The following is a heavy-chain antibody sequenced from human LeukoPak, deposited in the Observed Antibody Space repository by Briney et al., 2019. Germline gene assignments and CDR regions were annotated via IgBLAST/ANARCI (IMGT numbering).Heavy chain of an antibody. V-gene: IGHV4-39*01. CDR2: IYYSGRT. Sequence: SETLSLTCIVSGGSISSSSYYWGWIRQPPGKGLEWIGTIYYSGRTYYNPSLKSRVTISVDTSKNQFSLKLSSVTAADTAVYYCARHFNPPGALYWYFDLWGRGTLVTVSS. D-gene: IGHD7-27*01. J-gene: IGHJ2*01. CDR1: GGSISSSSYY. CDR3: ARHFNPPGALYWYFDL.